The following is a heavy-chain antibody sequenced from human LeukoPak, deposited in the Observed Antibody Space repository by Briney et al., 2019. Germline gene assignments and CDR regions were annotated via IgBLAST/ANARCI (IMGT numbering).Heavy chain of an antibody. CDR1: GGSISSSSYY. D-gene: IGHD6-19*01. Sequence: PSETLSLTCTVSGGSISSSSYYWGWIRQPPGKGLEWIGSIYYSGSTYYNPSLKGRVTISVDTSKNQFSLKLSSVTAADTAVYYCARVTYSSGWYARLPNAFDIWGQGTMVTVSS. CDR3: ARVTYSSGWYARLPNAFDI. V-gene: IGHV4-39*01. CDR2: IYYSGST. J-gene: IGHJ3*02.